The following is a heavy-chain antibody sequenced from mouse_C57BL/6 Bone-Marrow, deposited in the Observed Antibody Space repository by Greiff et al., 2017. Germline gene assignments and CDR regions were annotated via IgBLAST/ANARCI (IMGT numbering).Heavy chain of an antibody. V-gene: IGHV1-76*01. Sequence: VQLQQSGAELVRPGASVKLSCKASGYTFTDYYINWVKQRPGQGLEWIARIYPGSGNTYYNEKFKGKATLTAEKSSSTAYMQLSSLTSEDSAVYFCARRYYCGSSLAPWYFDDWGTGTTITVSS. J-gene: IGHJ1*03. D-gene: IGHD1-1*01. CDR3: ARRYYCGSSLAPWYFDD. CDR2: IYPGSGNT. CDR1: GYTFTDYY.